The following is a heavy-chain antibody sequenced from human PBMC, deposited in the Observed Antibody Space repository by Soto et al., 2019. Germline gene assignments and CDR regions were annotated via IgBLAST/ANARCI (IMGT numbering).Heavy chain of an antibody. CDR1: GFTFSSYS. CDR3: ARGQSYHYGSRGYYFLDY. V-gene: IGHV3-48*02. CDR2: ISTSSSTI. D-gene: IGHD3-22*01. Sequence: GGSLRLSCAASGFTFSSYSMNWVRQAPGKGLEWISYISTSSSTIHYADSVKGRFTISRDNAKNSLYLQMNSLRDEDTAVYYCARGQSYHYGSRGYYFLDYWGQGTLVTVSS. J-gene: IGHJ4*02.